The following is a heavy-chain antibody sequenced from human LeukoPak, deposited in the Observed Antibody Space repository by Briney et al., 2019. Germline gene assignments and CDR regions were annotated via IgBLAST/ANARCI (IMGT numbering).Heavy chain of an antibody. J-gene: IGHJ4*02. Sequence: GGSLRLSCAASGFTFSSYAMSWVRQAPGKGLEWVSSISSSSSYIYYADSVKGRFTISRDNAKNSLYLQMNSLRAEDTAVYYCARVSSYSSGWYVDYWGQGTLVTVSS. D-gene: IGHD6-19*01. V-gene: IGHV3-21*01. CDR1: GFTFSSYA. CDR3: ARVSSYSSGWYVDY. CDR2: ISSSSSYI.